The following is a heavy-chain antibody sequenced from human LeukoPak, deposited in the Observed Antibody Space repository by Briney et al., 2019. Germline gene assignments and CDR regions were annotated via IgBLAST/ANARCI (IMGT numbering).Heavy chain of an antibody. V-gene: IGHV1-24*01. CDR3: AADSSGYYYPGY. Sequence: ASVKVSCKVSGYTLTELSMHWVRQAPGKGLEWMGGFDPEDGETIYAQKFQGRVTMTEDTSTDTAYVELSSLRSEDTAVYYCAADSSGYYYPGYGGQGTLVTVPS. J-gene: IGHJ4*02. CDR1: GYTLTELS. CDR2: FDPEDGET. D-gene: IGHD3-22*01.